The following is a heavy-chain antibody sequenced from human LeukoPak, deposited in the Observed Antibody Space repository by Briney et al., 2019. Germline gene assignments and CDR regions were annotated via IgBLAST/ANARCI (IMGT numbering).Heavy chain of an antibody. CDR2: INPDSGVT. J-gene: IGHJ5*02. CDR1: GYTFTGYY. Sequence: ASVKVSCKASGYTFTGYYRHWVRQAPGQGLEWMGWINPDSGVTNYAQKFQGRVTMTRDTSFSTAYMELSRLRSDDTAVYYCARGQYNYGRDWFDPWGQGTLVTVSS. V-gene: IGHV1-2*02. D-gene: IGHD5-24*01. CDR3: ARGQYNYGRDWFDP.